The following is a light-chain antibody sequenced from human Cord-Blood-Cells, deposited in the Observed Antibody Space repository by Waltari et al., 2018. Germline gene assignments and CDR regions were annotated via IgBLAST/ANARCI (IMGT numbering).Light chain of an antibody. V-gene: IGLV2-14*01. Sequence: QSALTQPASVSGSPGQSITISCTGTSSDVGGYNYVFWYQQHPGKAPKLMLYDVSNRPSGVSNRFSGSKSGNTASLTISGLQAEDEADYYCSSYTSSSTRVFGGGTKLTVL. CDR1: SSDVGGYNY. J-gene: IGLJ3*02. CDR2: DVS. CDR3: SSYTSSSTRV.